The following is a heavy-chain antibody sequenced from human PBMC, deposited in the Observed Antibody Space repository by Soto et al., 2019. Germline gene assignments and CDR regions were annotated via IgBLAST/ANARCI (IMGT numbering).Heavy chain of an antibody. CDR1: GYTLTSYG. J-gene: IGHJ4*02. V-gene: IGHV1-18*01. Sequence: ASVKVSCKASGYTLTSYGISWVRQAPGQGLEWMGWISAYNGNTNYAQKLQGRVTMTTDTSTSTAYMELRSLRSDDTAVYYCARDHRVGDSSGYPTYWGQGTLVTVSS. D-gene: IGHD3-22*01. CDR3: ARDHRVGDSSGYPTY. CDR2: ISAYNGNT.